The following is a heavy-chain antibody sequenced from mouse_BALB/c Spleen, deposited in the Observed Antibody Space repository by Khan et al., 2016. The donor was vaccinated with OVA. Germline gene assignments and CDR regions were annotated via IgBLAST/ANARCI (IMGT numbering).Heavy chain of an antibody. Sequence: QVQLKESGPGLVAPSQSLSITCTVSGFSITSYGVNWVRQPPGKGLEWLGGIWGDGGTHYHSAHITRLSICNDNSKSQVSFKLNSLQTDDTATYYCVKQNYGTRYAMDYWGQGTSVTVSS. CDR3: VKQNYGTRYAMDY. CDR1: GFSITSYG. CDR2: IWGDGGT. J-gene: IGHJ4*01. D-gene: IGHD2-1*01. V-gene: IGHV2-3*01.